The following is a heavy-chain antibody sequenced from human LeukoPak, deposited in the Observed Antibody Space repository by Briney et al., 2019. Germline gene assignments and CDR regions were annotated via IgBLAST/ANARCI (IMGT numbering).Heavy chain of an antibody. CDR3: AKAQMTTVVTPYYYYMDV. CDR1: GFTFSTYA. CDR2: ISGSDDGT. D-gene: IGHD4-23*01. V-gene: IGHV3-23*01. Sequence: GGSLRLSCAASGFTFSTYAMSWVRQIPGKGLEWVSAISGSDDGTYYADSVKGRFTISRDNTKNTLYLQMNSLRAEDTAVYYCAKAQMTTVVTPYYYYMDVWGKGTTVTVSS. J-gene: IGHJ6*03.